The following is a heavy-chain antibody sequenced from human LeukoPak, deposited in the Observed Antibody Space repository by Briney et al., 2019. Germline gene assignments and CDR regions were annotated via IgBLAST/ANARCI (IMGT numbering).Heavy chain of an antibody. V-gene: IGHV3-23*01. D-gene: IGHD3-22*01. CDR2: ISGSGGST. CDR1: GFTFSGYA. Sequence: PGGSLRLSCAASGFTFSGYAMSWVRQAPGKGLEWVSAISGSGGSTYYADSVKGRFTISRNNSKNTLYLQMNSLRAEDTAVYYGAKAVGDSSGYYDYYFDYWGPGTLVTVSS. CDR3: AKAVGDSSGYYDYYFDY. J-gene: IGHJ4*02.